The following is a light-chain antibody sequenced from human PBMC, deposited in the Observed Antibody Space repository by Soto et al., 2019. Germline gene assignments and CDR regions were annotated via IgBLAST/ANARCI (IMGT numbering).Light chain of an antibody. CDR2: EVN. Sequence: QSALSQPASVSAPPGQSITISCSGTSSDVGDNNYVSWYQQHPGKAPKLIIYEVNNRPSGVSNRFSGSKSGNTASLSISGLQAEDEADYYCGSFTSTSTLYVFGAGTKVTVL. CDR3: GSFTSTSTLYV. J-gene: IGLJ1*01. CDR1: SSDVGDNNY. V-gene: IGLV2-14*01.